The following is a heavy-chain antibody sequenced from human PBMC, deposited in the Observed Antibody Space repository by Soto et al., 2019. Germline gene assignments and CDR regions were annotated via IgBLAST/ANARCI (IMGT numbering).Heavy chain of an antibody. V-gene: IGHV1-18*01. CDR2: ISAYNGNT. D-gene: IGHD6-19*01. J-gene: IGHJ6*02. CDR3: ARDRARAVALHYYGMDG. CDR1: GYTFTSYG. Sequence: QVQLVQSGAEVKKPGASAKVSCKASGYTFTSYGISWVRQAPGQGLEWMGWISAYNGNTNYAQKLQGRVTMTTDTSTSTAYMELRSLRSDDTAVYYCARDRARAVALHYYGMDGWGQGSTVTVSS.